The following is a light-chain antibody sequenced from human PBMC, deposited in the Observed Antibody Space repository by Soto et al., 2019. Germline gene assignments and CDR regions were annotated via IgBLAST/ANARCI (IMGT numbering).Light chain of an antibody. CDR3: ETWDSNTRV. V-gene: IGLV4-60*02. Sequence: QSVLTQSSSASASLGSSVKLTCTLSSGHSSYIIAWLQQQPGNAPRYLMKLEGSGSCTKGSGLPDRFSGSSSGADRYLTISNPQFEDEADYYCETWDSNTRVFGGGTKLTVL. CDR2: LEGSGSC. J-gene: IGLJ3*02. CDR1: SGHSSYI.